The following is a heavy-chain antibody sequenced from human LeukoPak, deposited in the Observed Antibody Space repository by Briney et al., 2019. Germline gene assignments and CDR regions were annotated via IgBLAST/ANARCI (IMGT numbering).Heavy chain of an antibody. D-gene: IGHD3-22*01. V-gene: IGHV4-59*08. CDR2: VHYSGST. CDR1: GGSITNYH. Sequence: SETLSLSCTVSGGSITNYHWTWIRQPPGKGLEWIGYVHYSGSTNYNPSLKSRVTISVDTSKNQFSLKLSSVTAADTAVYYCARQITYDSSGYSSTFDYWGQGTLVTVSS. CDR3: ARQITYDSSGYSSTFDY. J-gene: IGHJ4*02.